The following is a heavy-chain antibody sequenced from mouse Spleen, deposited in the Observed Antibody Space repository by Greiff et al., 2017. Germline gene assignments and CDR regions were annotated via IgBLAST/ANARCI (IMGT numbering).Heavy chain of an antibody. D-gene: IGHD4-1*01. CDR3: TRDWDGDY. Sequence: VQGVESGAELVRPGASVTLSCKASGYTFTDYEMHWVKQTPVHGLEWIGAIDPETGGTAYNQKFKGKAILTADKSSSTAYMELRSLTSEDSAVYCCTRDWDGDYWGQGTTLTVSS. CDR2: IDPETGGT. CDR1: GYTFTDYE. V-gene: IGHV1-15*01. J-gene: IGHJ2*01.